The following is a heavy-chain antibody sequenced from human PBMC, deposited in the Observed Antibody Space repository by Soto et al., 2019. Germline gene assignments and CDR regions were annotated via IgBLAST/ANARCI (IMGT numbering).Heavy chain of an antibody. CDR2: AYYRSQWYN. D-gene: IGHD6-6*01. CDR3: SRGNSSNSFRDLVDV. Sequence: SQTLSLTCAISGDSVSSNSATWNWIRQSPSRGLEWLGRAYYRSQWYNDYAVSVKSRITISLDTSKNQFSLQLNSVTPEDTAVYYCSRGNSSNSFRDLVDVWGQGTTVTVSS. CDR1: GDSVSSNSAT. J-gene: IGHJ6*01. V-gene: IGHV6-1*01.